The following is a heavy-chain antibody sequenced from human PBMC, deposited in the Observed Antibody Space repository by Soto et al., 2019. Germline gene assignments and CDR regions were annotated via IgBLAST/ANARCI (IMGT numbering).Heavy chain of an antibody. Sequence: EVQLVQSGGGLVQPGGSLRLSCAASGFTFSSYWMSWVRQAPGKGLEWVANIKQDGSEKYSVDSVKGRFTITRDNAKNSLYMQMNSLRAEDTAVYYCARDGYTYGHRPYYYYGMDVWGQGTTFTVSS. CDR3: ARDGYTYGHRPYYYYGMDV. CDR2: IKQDGSEK. D-gene: IGHD5-18*01. J-gene: IGHJ6*02. V-gene: IGHV3-7*01. CDR1: GFTFSSYW.